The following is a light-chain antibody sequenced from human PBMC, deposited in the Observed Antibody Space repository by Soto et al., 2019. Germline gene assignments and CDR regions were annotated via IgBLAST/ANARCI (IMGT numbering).Light chain of an antibody. CDR1: QGISRY. Sequence: IPLTRTQSYLSASLVYSLTITFPSSQGISRYLAWYQQKPGRAPKLLISAASTLQSGVPSRFSGSGSGTDFTLSISSLQPEDFATYYCQQLNTYPVTFGGGTTVDIK. CDR3: QQLNTYPVT. CDR2: AAS. J-gene: IGKJ4*01. V-gene: IGKV1-9*01.